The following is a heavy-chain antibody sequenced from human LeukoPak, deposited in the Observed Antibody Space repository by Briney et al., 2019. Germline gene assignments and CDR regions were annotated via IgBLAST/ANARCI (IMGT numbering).Heavy chain of an antibody. Sequence: GASVKVSCKASGYTFTSYGISWVRQAPGQGFEWMGWISAYNGNTNYAQKLQGRVTMTTDTSTSTAYMELRSLRSDDTAVYYCARATDCSSTSCYIIADYWGQGTLVTVSS. J-gene: IGHJ4*02. D-gene: IGHD2-2*02. CDR1: GYTFTSYG. CDR2: ISAYNGNT. CDR3: ARATDCSSTSCYIIADY. V-gene: IGHV1-18*01.